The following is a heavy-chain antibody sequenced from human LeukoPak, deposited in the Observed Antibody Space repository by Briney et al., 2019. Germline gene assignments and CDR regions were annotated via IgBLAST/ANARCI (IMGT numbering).Heavy chain of an antibody. CDR2: IKQDRSEK. J-gene: IGHJ4*02. Sequence: GGSLRLSCAASGFTFSTYWMTWVRQAPGKGLEWVANIKQDRSEKYYVDSVKGRFTISRDNAKNSLYLQMNSLRAEDTAVYYCARPHPNYYGSGSNLDWGQGTLVTVSS. D-gene: IGHD3-10*01. V-gene: IGHV3-7*01. CDR1: GFTFSTYW. CDR3: ARPHPNYYGSGSNLD.